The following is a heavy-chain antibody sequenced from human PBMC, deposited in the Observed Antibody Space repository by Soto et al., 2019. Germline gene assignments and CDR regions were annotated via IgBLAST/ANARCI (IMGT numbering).Heavy chain of an antibody. CDR2: ISAYNGNT. CDR3: SRRHPSYFCTGKALHP. V-gene: IGHV1-18*01. D-gene: IGHD2-8*02. J-gene: IGHJ1*01. Sequence: QQYQRQGLEWMGWISAYNGNTNYAQKLQGRVTMTTDTSTSTAYMELRSLRSDDTAVYYCSRRHPSYFCTGKALHPWGPGPPVT.